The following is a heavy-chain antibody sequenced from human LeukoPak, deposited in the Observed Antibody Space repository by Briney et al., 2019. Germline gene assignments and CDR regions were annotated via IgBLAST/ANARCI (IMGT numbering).Heavy chain of an antibody. CDR3: AKGGRIILQFDY. Sequence: GGSLRPSCAASGVTFSSYAMSWVRQAPGKGLEWVSTITGSGDSTYYADSVKGRFTISRDKSNTTLYLQMTSLRAEDTAVYYCAKGGRIILQFDYWGQGTLVTVSS. CDR2: ITGSGDST. D-gene: IGHD2-15*01. V-gene: IGHV3-23*01. J-gene: IGHJ4*02. CDR1: GVTFSSYA.